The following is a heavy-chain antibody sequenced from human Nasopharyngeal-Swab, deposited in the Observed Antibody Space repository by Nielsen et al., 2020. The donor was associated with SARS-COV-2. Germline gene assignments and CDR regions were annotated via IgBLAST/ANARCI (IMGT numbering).Heavy chain of an antibody. D-gene: IGHD3-22*01. J-gene: IGHJ1*01. CDR2: ISGSGGNT. CDR1: GFTFSSYA. CDR3: AKDLAVITGYFQH. Sequence: GESLKISCAASGFTFSSYAMSWVRQAPGKGLEWVSAISGSGGNTYYADSVKGRFSISRYNSKKTLYLQMNSLRAEDTSVYYCAKDLAVITGYFQHWGQGTLVTVSS. V-gene: IGHV3-23*01.